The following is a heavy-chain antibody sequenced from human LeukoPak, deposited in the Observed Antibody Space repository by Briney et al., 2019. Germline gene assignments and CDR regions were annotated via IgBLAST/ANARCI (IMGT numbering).Heavy chain of an antibody. V-gene: IGHV3-15*01. CDR1: GFTFSNTW. CDR3: TTVHASGCPGNY. D-gene: IGHD6-19*01. Sequence: GSLRLSCAASGFTFSNTWMNWVRQAPGKGLEWVGRIRRNTDGGTVDYAAPVKGRFTISRDGSKSTLYLQMNSLKSEDAAVYYCTTVHASGCPGNYWGQGTLVTVSS. J-gene: IGHJ4*02. CDR2: IRRNTDGGTV.